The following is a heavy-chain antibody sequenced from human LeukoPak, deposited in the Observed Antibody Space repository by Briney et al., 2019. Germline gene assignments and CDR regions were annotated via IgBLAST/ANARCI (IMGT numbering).Heavy chain of an antibody. CDR1: GGSFSGYY. D-gene: IGHD3-10*01. Sequence: SETLSLTCAVYGGSFSGYYWSWIRQPPGKGLEWIGEINHSGSTNYNPSLKSRVTISVDTSKNQFSLKLSSVTAADTAVYYCARAVVVRGVIITXXXWXDPWXQGTLVTVSS. J-gene: IGHJ5*02. CDR3: ARAVVVRGVIITXXXWXDP. V-gene: IGHV4-34*01. CDR2: INHSGST.